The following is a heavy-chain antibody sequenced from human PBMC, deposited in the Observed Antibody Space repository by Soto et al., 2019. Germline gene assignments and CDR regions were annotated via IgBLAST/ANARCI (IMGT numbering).Heavy chain of an antibody. J-gene: IGHJ6*02. Sequence: PGGSLRLSCAASGFTFSSYAMHWVRQAPGKGLEWVAVISYDGSNKYYADSVKGRFTISRDNSKNTLYLQMNSLRAEDTAVYYCARGSGRYFDWLLFTPQNPVDYYYYGMDVWGQGTTVTVSS. D-gene: IGHD3-9*01. CDR1: GFTFSSYA. CDR3: ARGSGRYFDWLLFTPQNPVDYYYYGMDV. V-gene: IGHV3-30-3*01. CDR2: ISYDGSNK.